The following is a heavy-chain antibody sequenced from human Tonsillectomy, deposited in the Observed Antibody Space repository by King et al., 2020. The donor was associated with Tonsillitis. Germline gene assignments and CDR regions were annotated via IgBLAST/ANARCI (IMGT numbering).Heavy chain of an antibody. CDR3: AKGPGTYWYFDL. CDR1: GFTFSKHG. CDR2: VSYDGSKK. V-gene: IGHV3-30*18. Sequence: VQLVESGGGGLQPGRSLRLSCVASGFTFSKHGMHWVRQAPGKGLGWGAVVSYDGSKKYYADYVKGRFTISRDNSKNTLYLQVNSLRAEDTAVYYCAKGPGTYWYFDLWGRGTLVTVSS. J-gene: IGHJ2*01.